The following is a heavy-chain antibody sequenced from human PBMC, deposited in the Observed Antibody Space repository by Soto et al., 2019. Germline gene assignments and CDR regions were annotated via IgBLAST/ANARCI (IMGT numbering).Heavy chain of an antibody. V-gene: IGHV3-74*01. Sequence: EVQLVESGGGLVQPGGSLRLSCAASGFTFSSYWMHWVRQAPGKGLVWVSRITSDGSSTSYADSVKGRFTISRDNAKNTLYLQMNSLRAEDTAVYYWARAEYYDFWSAHQFDYWGQGTLVTVSS. CDR3: ARAEYYDFWSAHQFDY. J-gene: IGHJ4*02. D-gene: IGHD3-3*01. CDR1: GFTFSSYW. CDR2: ITSDGSST.